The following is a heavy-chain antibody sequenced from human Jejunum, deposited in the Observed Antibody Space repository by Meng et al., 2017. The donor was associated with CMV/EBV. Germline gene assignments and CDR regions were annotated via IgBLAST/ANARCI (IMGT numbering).Heavy chain of an antibody. CDR1: GGSSSTYY. D-gene: IGHD4-11*01. J-gene: IGHJ5*02. Sequence: VSGGSSSTYYWNWIRQPPGKGGKGLEWIGYIYYSGTTYYNPSLKSRVTISVDTAKNQFSLKLNSVTAADTAVYFCARAHNDYSINSWGQGTLVTVSS. CDR3: ARAHNDYSINS. CDR2: IYYSGTT. V-gene: IGHV4-59*01.